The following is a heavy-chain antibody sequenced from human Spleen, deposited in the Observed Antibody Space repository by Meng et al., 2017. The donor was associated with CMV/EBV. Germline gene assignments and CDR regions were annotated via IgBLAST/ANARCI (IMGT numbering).Heavy chain of an antibody. CDR2: INHSGST. V-gene: IGHV4-34*01. CDR1: GGSFSGYY. J-gene: IGHJ4*02. D-gene: IGHD3-10*01. CDR3: ARGRGPGY. Sequence: VPLQQWGAGLLKPPETLSLTCAVYGGSFSGYYWSWIRQPPGKGLEWIGEINHSGSTNYNPSLKSRVTISVDTSKNQFSLKLSSVTAADTAVYYCARGRGPGYWGQGTLVTVSS.